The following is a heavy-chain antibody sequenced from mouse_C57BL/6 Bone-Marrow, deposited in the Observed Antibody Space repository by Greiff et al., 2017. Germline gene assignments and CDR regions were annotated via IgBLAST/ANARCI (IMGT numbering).Heavy chain of an antibody. CDR3: ARECHGGFAY. J-gene: IGHJ3*01. Sequence: QVQLKESGAELMKPGASVKLSCKASGYTFTGYWIEWVKQRPGHGLEWIGEILPGSGSTNYNEKFKGKATFTVDTSSNTAYMQLSSLTTEDSAIYYCARECHGGFAYWGQGTLVTVSA. V-gene: IGHV1-9*01. CDR2: ILPGSGST. CDR1: GYTFTGYW.